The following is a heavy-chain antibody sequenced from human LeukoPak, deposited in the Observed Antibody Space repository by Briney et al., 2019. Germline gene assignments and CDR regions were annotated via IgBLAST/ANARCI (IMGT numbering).Heavy chain of an antibody. J-gene: IGHJ4*02. CDR1: GYSISSGYY. CDR2: IYHNGNT. CDR3: ASSRSGLEVVTPIEIY. Sequence: SETLSLTCAVSGYSISSGYYWGWIRQPPRKGLEWIGSIYHNGNTYYNPSLKSRVTISVDTSKNEFSLKLSSVTAADTAVYYCASSRSGLEVVTPIEIYWGQGTLVTVSS. V-gene: IGHV4-38-2*01. D-gene: IGHD4-23*01.